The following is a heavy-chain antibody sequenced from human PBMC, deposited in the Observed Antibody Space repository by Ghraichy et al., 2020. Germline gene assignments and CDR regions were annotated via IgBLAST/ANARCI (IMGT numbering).Heavy chain of an antibody. CDR1: GFTFDDYT. CDR3: AKDGGYSYGYGTLDY. Sequence: GGSLRLSCAASGFTFDDYTMHWVRQAPGKGLEWVSLIIWDGGSTYYADSMKGRFTISRDNSKNSLYLQMNSLRTEDTALYYCAKDGGYSYGYGTLDYWGQGTLVTVSS. V-gene: IGHV3-43*01. J-gene: IGHJ4*02. D-gene: IGHD5-18*01. CDR2: IIWDGGST.